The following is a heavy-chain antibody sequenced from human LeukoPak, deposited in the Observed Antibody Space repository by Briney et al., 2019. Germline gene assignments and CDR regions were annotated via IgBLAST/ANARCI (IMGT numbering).Heavy chain of an antibody. CDR3: ARGIVEIYGGAFDI. Sequence: AGGSLRLSCAASGFTFSSYAMHWVRQAPGKGLEWVAVISYDGSNKYYADSVKGRFTISRDNSKNTLYLQMNSLRAEDTAVYYCARGIVEIYGGAFDIWGQGTMVTVSS. CDR2: ISYDGSNK. CDR1: GFTFSSYA. D-gene: IGHD2-15*01. J-gene: IGHJ3*02. V-gene: IGHV3-30-3*01.